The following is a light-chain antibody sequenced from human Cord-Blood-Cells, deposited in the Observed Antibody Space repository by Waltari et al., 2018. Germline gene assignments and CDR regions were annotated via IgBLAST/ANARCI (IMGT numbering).Light chain of an antibody. V-gene: IGLV2-23*01. J-gene: IGLJ2*01. CDR3: CSYAGSSTFVV. Sequence: QSALTQPASVSGPPGQSITISCTGTSSDVGSYNLVSWYQPHPGKAPKLKIYEGSKRPSGVSKRFSGSKSGNTASLTIPGLQAEDEADYYCCSYAGSSTFVVFGGGTKLTVL. CDR2: EGS. CDR1: SSDVGSYNL.